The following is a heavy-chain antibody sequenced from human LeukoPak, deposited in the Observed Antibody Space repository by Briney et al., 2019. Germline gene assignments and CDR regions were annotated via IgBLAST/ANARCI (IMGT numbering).Heavy chain of an antibody. V-gene: IGHV4-38-2*02. CDR1: GYSISTGYY. Sequence: SETLSLTCTVSGYSISTGYYWGGSRQPPGKGVGGIGSGYKSGNTYYNPALESRVIISVDTSKNQFSLKLSSVTAADTAVYYCARDAGTGSFGNWFDPWGQGTLVTVSS. J-gene: IGHJ5*02. CDR2: GYKSGNT. D-gene: IGHD6-19*01. CDR3: ARDAGTGSFGNWFDP.